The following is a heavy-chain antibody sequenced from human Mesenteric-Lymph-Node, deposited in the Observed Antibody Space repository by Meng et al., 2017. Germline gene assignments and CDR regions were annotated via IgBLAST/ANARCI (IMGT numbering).Heavy chain of an antibody. D-gene: IGHD1-1*01. CDR2: ISTSWRT. Sequence: QGPLQHPAPVLAKPSETLSLTCTVSGGSTTSSYWSWTRPPAGKGLVWIGRISTSWRTNYNPSLKSRVTMSVDTSKNHFSLNLSSVPAADTSVYYCARIYGNWLVDSWGQGTLVTVSS. V-gene: IGHV4-4*07. CDR3: ARIYGNWLVDS. J-gene: IGHJ4*02. CDR1: GGSTTSSY.